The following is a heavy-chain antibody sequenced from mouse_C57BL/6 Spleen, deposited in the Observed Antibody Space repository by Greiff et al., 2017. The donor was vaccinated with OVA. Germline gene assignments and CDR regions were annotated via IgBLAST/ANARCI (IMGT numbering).Heavy chain of an antibody. CDR2: INPSSGYT. CDR3: AIITTVDY. CDR1: GYTFTSYT. Sequence: QVQLQQSGAELARPGASVKMSCKASGYTFTSYTMHWVKQRPGQGLEWIGYINPSSGYTKYNQKFKDKATLTADKSSSTAYLQLSSLTSEDSAVYYCAIITTVDYWGQGTTLTVSS. V-gene: IGHV1-4*01. J-gene: IGHJ2*01. D-gene: IGHD1-1*01.